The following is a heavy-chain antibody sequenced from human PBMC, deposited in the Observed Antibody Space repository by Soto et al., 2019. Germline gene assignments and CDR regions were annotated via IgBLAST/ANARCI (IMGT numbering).Heavy chain of an antibody. Sequence: SETLSLTCSVSGGSISGSYWSWIRQSPGKGLEWLGYVYYTGSTNYSPSLRSRVSISVDTSKNEFSLRLSSVTAADTAVYFCATSVAVPGALIDYRGQGTQVLVYS. V-gene: IGHV4-59*01. J-gene: IGHJ4*02. CDR2: VYYTGST. CDR1: GGSISGSY. CDR3: ATSVAVPGALIDY. D-gene: IGHD2-8*02.